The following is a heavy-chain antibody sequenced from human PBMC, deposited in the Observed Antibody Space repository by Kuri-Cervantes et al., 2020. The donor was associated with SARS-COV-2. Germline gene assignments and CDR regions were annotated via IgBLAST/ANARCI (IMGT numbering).Heavy chain of an antibody. Sequence: GSLRLSCTVSGGSISSYYWSWIRQPPGKGLEWIGRIYTSGSTNYNPSLKSRVTMSVDTSKNQFSLKLSSVTAADTAVYYCARGGGSFLTSDWYFDLWGRGTLVTVSS. CDR3: ARGGGSFLTSDWYFDL. CDR2: IYTSGST. V-gene: IGHV4-4*07. CDR1: GGSISSYY. J-gene: IGHJ2*01. D-gene: IGHD2-15*01.